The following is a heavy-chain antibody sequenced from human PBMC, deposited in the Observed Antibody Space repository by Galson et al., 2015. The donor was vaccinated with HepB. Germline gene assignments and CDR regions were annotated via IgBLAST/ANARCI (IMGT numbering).Heavy chain of an antibody. CDR1: GYTFTSYY. V-gene: IGHV1-46*01. CDR3: ASLTSSSLSSVGY. J-gene: IGHJ4*01. Sequence: SVKVSCKASGYTFTSYYMHWVRQAPGQGLEWMGIINPSGGSTSYAQKFQGRVTMTRDTSTSTAYMELSSLRSEDTAVYYCASLTSSSLSSVGYWGQGTLVTVSS. D-gene: IGHD6-13*01. CDR2: INPSGGST.